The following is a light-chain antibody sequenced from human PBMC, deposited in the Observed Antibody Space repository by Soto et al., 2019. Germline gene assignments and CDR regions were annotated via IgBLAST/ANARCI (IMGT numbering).Light chain of an antibody. CDR1: QSVSSSY. V-gene: IGKV3-20*01. Sequence: EIMLTQSPGTLSLSPGERATLSCRASQSVSSSYLAWYQQKPGQAPRLLIYGASSRATGIPDRFSGSGSGTDFTLTISRLEPEDFAVYYCQQYGSSPYWTFGQGTKVEIK. CDR2: GAS. CDR3: QQYGSSPYWT. J-gene: IGKJ1*01.